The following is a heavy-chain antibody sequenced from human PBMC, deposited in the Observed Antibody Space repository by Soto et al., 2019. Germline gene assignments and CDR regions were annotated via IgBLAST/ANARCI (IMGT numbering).Heavy chain of an antibody. CDR2: ISAYNSNT. D-gene: IGHD3-22*01. V-gene: IGHV1-18*01. Sequence: QVQLVQSGAEVKKPGASVKVSCKASGYTFTSYGISWVRQAPGQGLEWMGWISAYNSNTNYAQKHQGRVTMTTDTSTSTAYMELRSLRSDDTAVYYCSRLNDSSPARWWEGSSFDYWRQGTLVTVSS. CDR3: SRLNDSSPARWWEGSSFDY. J-gene: IGHJ4*02. CDR1: GYTFTSYG.